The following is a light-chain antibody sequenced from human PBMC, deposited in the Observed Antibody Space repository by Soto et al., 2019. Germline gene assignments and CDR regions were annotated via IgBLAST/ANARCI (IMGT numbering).Light chain of an antibody. J-gene: IGKJ1*01. V-gene: IGKV1-27*01. CDR3: QKYHSAPPT. CDR2: AAS. CDR1: QGISNF. Sequence: DIQLTQSPSSLSASVGDRVTITCRASQGISNFVARYQQKPGKVPKLLIYAASTLQSGVPSRFSGSGSGTDFTLSISSLQPEDVGTFYCQKYHSAPPTFGHGTKVDIK.